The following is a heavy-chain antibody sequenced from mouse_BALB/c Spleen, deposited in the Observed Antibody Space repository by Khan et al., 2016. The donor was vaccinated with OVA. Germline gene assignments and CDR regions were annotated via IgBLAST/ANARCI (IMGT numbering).Heavy chain of an antibody. V-gene: IGHV2-2*01. J-gene: IGHJ3*01. Sequence: VQLKQSGPGLVQPSQSLSITCTVSGFSLTTYGLTWVRQSPGKVLEWLGAIRSVGNTDYNEGLIFKLRLPKDTSNSQVFFKMNSRQADDTAMYYCARNSYMYDFTYWGQGTLVTVSA. D-gene: IGHD2-14*01. CDR2: IRSVGNT. CDR3: ARNSYMYDFTY. CDR1: GFSLTTYG.